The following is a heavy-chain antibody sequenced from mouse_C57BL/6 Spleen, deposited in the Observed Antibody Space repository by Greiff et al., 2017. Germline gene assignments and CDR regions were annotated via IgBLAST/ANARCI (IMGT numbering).Heavy chain of an antibody. J-gene: IGHJ2*01. CDR1: GYAFSSYW. Sequence: QVQLQQSGAELVKPGASVKISCKASGYAFSSYWMNWVKQRPGKGLEWIGQIYPGDGDTNYNGKFKGKATLTADKSSSTAYMQLSSLTSEDSAVYFGARESLLRSLFDYWGQGTTLTVSS. D-gene: IGHD1-1*01. V-gene: IGHV1-80*01. CDR3: ARESLLRSLFDY. CDR2: IYPGDGDT.